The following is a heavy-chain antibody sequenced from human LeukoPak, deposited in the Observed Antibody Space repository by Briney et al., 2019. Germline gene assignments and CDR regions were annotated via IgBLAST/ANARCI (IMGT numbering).Heavy chain of an antibody. J-gene: IGHJ4*02. Sequence: PSETLSLTCTVSGGSISEYYWSWIRQSPGKGLEWIEYIYESGGTNYNPSLRSRVTISLDTSKTQVSLKVTSLTAADTAVYYCARARAAFYYASGLAYWGQGIPVTVSS. V-gene: IGHV4-59*01. D-gene: IGHD3-10*01. CDR3: ARARAAFYYASGLAY. CDR2: IYESGGT. CDR1: GGSISEYY.